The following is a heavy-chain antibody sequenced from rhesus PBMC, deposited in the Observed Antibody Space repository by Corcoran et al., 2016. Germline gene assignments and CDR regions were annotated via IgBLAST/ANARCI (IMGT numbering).Heavy chain of an antibody. CDR1: GGSISSSY. V-gene: IGHV4-169*02. CDR2: FYGSGRST. CDR3: ASEGPPAYYGLDS. Sequence: QLQLQESGPGLVKPSETLSVTCAVSGGSISSSYWSWIRQAPGKGLGWIGYFYGSGRSTNSNPSLRSRVNLSVATSKNQLSLKLSSVPAADTAVYYCASEGPPAYYGLDSWGQGVVVTVSS. J-gene: IGHJ6*01.